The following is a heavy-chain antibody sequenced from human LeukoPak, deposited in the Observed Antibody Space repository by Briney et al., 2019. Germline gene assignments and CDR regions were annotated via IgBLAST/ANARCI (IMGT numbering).Heavy chain of an antibody. CDR3: AKRSDGYSGFDY. J-gene: IGHJ4*02. CDR2: ISSNGRTT. D-gene: IGHD5-18*01. Sequence: GGSLRLSCAVSGFTLSAYEMNWVRQAPGKGLEWVSYISSNGRTTYYADSVKGRFTISRDNSKNTLHLQMNSLRAEDTAVYYCAKRSDGYSGFDYWGQGTLVTLSS. CDR1: GFTLSAYE. V-gene: IGHV3-48*03.